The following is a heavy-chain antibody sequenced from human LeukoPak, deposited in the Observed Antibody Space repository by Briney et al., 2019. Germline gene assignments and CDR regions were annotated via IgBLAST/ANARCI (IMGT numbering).Heavy chain of an antibody. D-gene: IGHD2/OR15-2a*01. CDR3: ARSTDYFTYFGL. V-gene: IGHV3-11*04. Sequence: KPGGSLRLSCAASGFTLSDYYMSWNRQTPGKGLEWISYMSSTGNTIYYGDSVKGRFTVSRDNAKNSLFLQMDSLRAEDTAVYYCARSTDYFTYFGLWGRGSLVTVSS. J-gene: IGHJ2*01. CDR1: GFTLSDYY. CDR2: MSSTGNTI.